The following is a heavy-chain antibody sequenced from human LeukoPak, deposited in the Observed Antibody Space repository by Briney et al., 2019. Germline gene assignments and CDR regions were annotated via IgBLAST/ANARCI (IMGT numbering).Heavy chain of an antibody. CDR3: AHTRYSSGWYEPLDYFDY. CDR1: GYTFTSYD. CDR2: MNPNSGNT. Sequence: ASVKVSCKASGYTFTSYDINWVRQATGQGLEWMGWMNPNSGNTGYAQKFQGRVTMTRNTSISTAYMELSRLRSDDTAVYYCAHTRYSSGWYEPLDYFDYWGQGTLVTVSS. J-gene: IGHJ4*02. V-gene: IGHV1-8*01. D-gene: IGHD6-19*01.